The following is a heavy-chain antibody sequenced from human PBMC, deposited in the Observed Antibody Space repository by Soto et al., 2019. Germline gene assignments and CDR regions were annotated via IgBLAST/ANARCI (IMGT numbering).Heavy chain of an antibody. V-gene: IGHV3-23*01. J-gene: IGHJ4*02. CDR2: ISDITTTTT. D-gene: IGHD6-19*01. CDR3: AKDARLVSHTIDY. Sequence: PGGSLRLSCAASGFTFNSYTMNWVRQAPGKGLEWVSSISDITTTTTYYADSVKGRFTISRDSSKSTVYLQMSSLRVEDTAVYYCAKDARLVSHTIDYRGQRTLVTVSS. CDR1: GFTFNSYT.